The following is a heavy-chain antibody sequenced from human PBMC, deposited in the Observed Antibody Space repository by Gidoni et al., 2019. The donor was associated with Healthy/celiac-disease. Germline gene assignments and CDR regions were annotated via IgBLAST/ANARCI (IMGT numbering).Heavy chain of an antibody. Sequence: QVQLVESGGGVVQPGRSLRLSCAASGFTFRSYGMHWVRQAPGKGLEWVAVISYDGSNKYYADSVKGRFTISRDNSKNTLYLQMNSLRAEDTAVYYCAKDKDIVVVPAASPPDYWGQGTLVTVSS. CDR2: ISYDGSNK. CDR3: AKDKDIVVVPAASPPDY. D-gene: IGHD2-2*01. J-gene: IGHJ4*02. CDR1: GFTFRSYG. V-gene: IGHV3-30*18.